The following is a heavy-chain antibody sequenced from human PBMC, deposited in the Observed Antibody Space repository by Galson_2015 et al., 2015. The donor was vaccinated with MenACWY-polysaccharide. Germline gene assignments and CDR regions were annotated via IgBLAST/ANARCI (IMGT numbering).Heavy chain of an antibody. V-gene: IGHV3-23*01. CDR3: AKDSDDSRPPDCYDM. CDR2: VGGTGDGR. CDR1: NVTLRTYA. J-gene: IGHJ3*02. D-gene: IGHD3-22*01. Sequence: SLRLSYAVSNVTLRTYAMSWVRQPPGNGLEWVSSVGGTGDGRYYADYVRGRFTISRDNSKNTLYLQMNSLRAEDTAVYYCAKDSDDSRPPDCYDMWGQGTMVTVS.